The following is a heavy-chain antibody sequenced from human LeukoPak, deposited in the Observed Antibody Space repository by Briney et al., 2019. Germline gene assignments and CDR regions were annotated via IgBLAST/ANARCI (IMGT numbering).Heavy chain of an antibody. CDR3: ARGGGAYCGGDCYYHQRYFDY. J-gene: IGHJ4*02. Sequence: SETLSLTCAVYGGSFSGYYWSWIRQPPGKGLEWIGEINHSGSTNYNPSLKSRVTISVDTSKNQFSLKLSSVTAADTAVYYCARGGGAYCGGDCYYHQRYFDYWGQGTLVTVSS. CDR2: INHSGST. V-gene: IGHV4-34*01. CDR1: GGSFSGYY. D-gene: IGHD2-21*02.